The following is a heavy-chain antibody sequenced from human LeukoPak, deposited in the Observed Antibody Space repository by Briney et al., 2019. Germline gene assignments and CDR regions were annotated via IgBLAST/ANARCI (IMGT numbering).Heavy chain of an antibody. CDR3: AREDQVTARFDP. CDR2: INTDGSTI. D-gene: IGHD5-18*01. CDR1: GFTFSSYW. V-gene: IGHV3-74*01. J-gene: IGHJ5*02. Sequence: PGGSLRLSCAASGFTFSSYWMHWLRQAPGKGLVWVSPINTDGSTITYADSVKGRFTISRDNAKNTLYLEINTVKAEETAVYYCAREDQVTARFDPWGQGTLVTVSS.